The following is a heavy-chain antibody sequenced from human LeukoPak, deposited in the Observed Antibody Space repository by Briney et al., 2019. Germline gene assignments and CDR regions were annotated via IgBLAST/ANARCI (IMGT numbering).Heavy chain of an antibody. Sequence: GSLRLSCAASGFTVSSHYMNRVRQAPGKGLEWIGNIYHSGSTYYSPSLKSRVTISIDTSTNQLSLKLSSVAAADTAVYYCARRMGGDHPLYWGQGTLVIVSP. V-gene: IGHV4-38-2*01. CDR2: IYHSGST. CDR3: ARRMGGDHPLY. CDR1: GFTVSSHY. J-gene: IGHJ4*02. D-gene: IGHD1-26*01.